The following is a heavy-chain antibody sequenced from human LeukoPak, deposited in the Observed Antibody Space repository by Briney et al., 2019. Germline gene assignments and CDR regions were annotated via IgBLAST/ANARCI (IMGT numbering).Heavy chain of an antibody. CDR3: ARLSTLYYYDRSGYYPSDY. CDR2: ISTYNGNT. D-gene: IGHD3-22*01. CDR1: GYTFTGYG. J-gene: IGHJ4*02. Sequence: GASVKVSCKASGYTFTGYGISWVRQAPGQGLEWMGWISTYNGNTDYAQKLQGRVTMTTDTSTSTAYMELRSLRSDDTAVYYCARLSTLYYYDRSGYYPSDYWGQGTLVTVSS. V-gene: IGHV1-18*01.